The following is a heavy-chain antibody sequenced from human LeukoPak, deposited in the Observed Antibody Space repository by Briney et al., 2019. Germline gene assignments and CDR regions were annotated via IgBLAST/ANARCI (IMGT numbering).Heavy chain of an antibody. CDR1: GGTFSSYA. D-gene: IGHD3-22*01. Sequence: SVKVSCKASGGTFSSYAISWVRQAPGQGLEWMGRIIPIFGIANYAQKFQGRVTITADKSTSTAYMELSSLRSEDTAVYYCARDSPYYYDSSGQMTFDYWGQGTRVTVSS. J-gene: IGHJ4*02. CDR2: IIPIFGIA. V-gene: IGHV1-69*04. CDR3: ARDSPYYYDSSGQMTFDY.